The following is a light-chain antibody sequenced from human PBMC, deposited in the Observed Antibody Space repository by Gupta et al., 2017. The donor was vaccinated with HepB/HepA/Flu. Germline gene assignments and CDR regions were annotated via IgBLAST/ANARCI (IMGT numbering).Light chain of an antibody. Sequence: DIQMTQSPSSLPASVGDRINISCRASQSISDFLNWYQQRPGKAPKLLIYAASTLQTGVPSEFSGSGSGTDFTLTIGSLQPEDFATYYCQQTYSSPHTFGPGTIVDVK. CDR3: QQTYSSPHT. J-gene: IGKJ3*01. CDR2: AAS. V-gene: IGKV1-39*01. CDR1: QSISDF.